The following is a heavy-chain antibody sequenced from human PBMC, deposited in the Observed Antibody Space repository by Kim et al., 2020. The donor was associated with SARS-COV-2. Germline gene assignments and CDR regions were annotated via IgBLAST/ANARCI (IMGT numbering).Heavy chain of an antibody. CDR2: ISGSGGST. V-gene: IGHV3-23*01. CDR3: AKDMFPEYSSSWFDY. J-gene: IGHJ4*02. CDR1: GFTFSSYA. Sequence: GGSLRLSCAASGFTFSSYAMSWVRQAPGKGLEWVSAISGSGGSTYYADSVKGRFTISRDNSKNTLYLQMNSLRAEDTAVYYCAKDMFPEYSSSWFDYWGQGTLVTVSS. D-gene: IGHD6-13*01.